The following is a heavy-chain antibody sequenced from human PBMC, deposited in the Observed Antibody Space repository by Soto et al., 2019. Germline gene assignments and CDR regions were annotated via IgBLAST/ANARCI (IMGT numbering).Heavy chain of an antibody. CDR1: GYSFTSYW. D-gene: IGHD3-22*01. CDR2: IDPSDSYT. J-gene: IGHJ4*02. V-gene: IGHV5-10-1*01. CDR3: ARHPQRYYYDSSGYGVDFDY. Sequence: GESLKISCKGSGYSFTSYWISWVRQMPGKGLEWMGRIDPSDSYTNYSPSFQGHVTISADKSISTAYLQWSSLKASDTAMYYCARHPQRYYYDSSGYGVDFDYWGQGTLVT.